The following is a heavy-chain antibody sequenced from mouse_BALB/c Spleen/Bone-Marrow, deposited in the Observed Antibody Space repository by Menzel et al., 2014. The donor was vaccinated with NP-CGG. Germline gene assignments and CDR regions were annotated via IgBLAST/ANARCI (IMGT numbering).Heavy chain of an antibody. CDR1: GFTFSSFG. CDR2: ISSGSSTI. J-gene: IGHJ1*01. CDR3: TRGGNWDDFDV. V-gene: IGHV5-17*02. D-gene: IGHD4-1*01. Sequence: EVKLMESGGGLVQPGGSRRLSCAASGFTFSSFGMHCVRQAPEKGLEWVAYISSGSSTIFYVDTVKGRFTISRDNPKNTLFLQMTSLRSEDTAMYYCTRGGNWDDFDVWGAGTTVTVSS.